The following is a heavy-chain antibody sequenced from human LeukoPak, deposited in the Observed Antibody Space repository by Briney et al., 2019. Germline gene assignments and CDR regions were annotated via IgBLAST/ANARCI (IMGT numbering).Heavy chain of an antibody. Sequence: SVKVFCKASGGTISSYSISWVRQATGQGLEWMGRIIPIFGTANYAQKFQGRVTITTDESTSTAYMELSSLRSEDTAVYYCARSPALRYCSSTSCPMFAFDIWGQGTMVTVSS. CDR1: GGTISSYS. V-gene: IGHV1-69*05. D-gene: IGHD2-2*01. CDR3: ARSPALRYCSSTSCPMFAFDI. CDR2: IIPIFGTA. J-gene: IGHJ3*02.